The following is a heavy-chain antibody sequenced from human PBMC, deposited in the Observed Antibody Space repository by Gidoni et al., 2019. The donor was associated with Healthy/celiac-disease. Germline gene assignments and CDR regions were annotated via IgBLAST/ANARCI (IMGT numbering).Heavy chain of an antibody. J-gene: IGHJ6*02. Sequence: QVQLVQSGAEVQKPGSSVKVSCKASGGTFSSYAIRWVRQSPGQVREWMGGIIPRFGTANYEQKFQGRVTITADEATSTAYMELSSLRSEDTAVYYCARDTQLSLSYGMDVWGQGTTVTVSS. CDR1: GGTFSSYA. CDR2: IIPRFGTA. D-gene: IGHD6-6*01. V-gene: IGHV1-69*01. CDR3: ARDTQLSLSYGMDV.